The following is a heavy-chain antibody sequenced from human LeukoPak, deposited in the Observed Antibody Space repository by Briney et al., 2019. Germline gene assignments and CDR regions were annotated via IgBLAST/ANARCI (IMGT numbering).Heavy chain of an antibody. CDR1: GYTFTNYH. CDR2: MNPNNGDS. V-gene: IGHV1-8*03. J-gene: IGHJ4*02. CDR3: ARTTSFTASGYDY. D-gene: IGHD6-25*01. Sequence: EASVTVSCKASGYTFTNYHINWVRQATGRGLEWMGWMNPNNGDSGYAQKFQGRVTITRDTSISTSYMELRSLRSDDTAVYFCARTTSFTASGYDYWGQGTLVTVSS.